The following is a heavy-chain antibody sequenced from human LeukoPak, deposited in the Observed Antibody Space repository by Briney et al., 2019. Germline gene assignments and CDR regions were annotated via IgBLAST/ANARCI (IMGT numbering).Heavy chain of an antibody. CDR3: ARASWLPQSRNYYYMDV. CDR2: IYYSGST. CDR1: GGSISSYY. V-gene: IGHV4-59*01. Sequence: KSSETLSLTCTVTGGSISSYYWSWIRQPPGKGLEWIGYIYYSGSTNYNPSLKSRVTISEDTSKNHFSLKLSSVTAADTAVYYCARASWLPQSRNYYYMDVWGKGTTVTISS. J-gene: IGHJ6*03. D-gene: IGHD5-12*01.